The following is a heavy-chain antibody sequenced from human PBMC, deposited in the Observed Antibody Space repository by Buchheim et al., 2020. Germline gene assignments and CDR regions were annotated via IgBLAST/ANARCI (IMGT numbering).Heavy chain of an antibody. CDR1: GYTFTSYY. CDR2: INPSGGST. V-gene: IGHV1-46*01. CDR3: ARARLGPVGFWSGPLHWYFDL. D-gene: IGHD3-3*01. J-gene: IGHJ2*01. Sequence: QVQLVQSGAEVKKPGASVKVSCKASGYTFTSYYMHWVRQAPGQGLEWMGIINPSGGSTSYAQKFQGRVTMTRDTSTSTVYMELSSLRSEDTAVYYCARARLGPVGFWSGPLHWYFDLWGRGTL.